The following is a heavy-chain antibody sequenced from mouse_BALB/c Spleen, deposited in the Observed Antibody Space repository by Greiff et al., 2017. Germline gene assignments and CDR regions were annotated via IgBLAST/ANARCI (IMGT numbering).Heavy chain of an antibody. Sequence: QVTLKVSGPGILQPSQTLSLTCSFSGFSLSTSGMGVSWIRQPSGKGLEWLAHIYWDDDKRYNPSLKSRLTISKDTSSNQVFLKITSVDTADTATYYCARRALYYGYNAMDYWGQGTSVTVSS. V-gene: IGHV8-12*01. CDR2: IYWDDDK. CDR3: ARRALYYGYNAMDY. CDR1: GFSLSTSGMG. D-gene: IGHD1-2*01. J-gene: IGHJ4*01.